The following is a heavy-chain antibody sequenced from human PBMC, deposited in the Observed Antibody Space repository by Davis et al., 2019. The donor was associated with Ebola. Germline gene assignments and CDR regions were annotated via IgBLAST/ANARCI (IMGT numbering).Heavy chain of an antibody. CDR3: AREDQYNTFDY. J-gene: IGHJ4*02. D-gene: IGHD1-1*01. CDR1: GFSFSNYW. CDR2: INQDGSGK. V-gene: IGHV3-7*01. Sequence: PGGSLRLSCIVSGFSFSNYWMSWVRQAPGKGLEWVANINQDGSGKYSVDSVKGRFTISRDNVENSLYLQINSLRAEDTAVYYCAREDQYNTFDYWGQGALVTVSS.